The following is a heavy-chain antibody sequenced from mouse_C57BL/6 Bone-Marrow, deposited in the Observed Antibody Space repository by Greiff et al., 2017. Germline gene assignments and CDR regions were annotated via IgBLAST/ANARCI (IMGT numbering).Heavy chain of an antibody. V-gene: IGHV1-50*01. Sequence: QVQLQQPGAELVKPGASVKLSCKASGYTFTSYWMQWVKQRPGQGLEWIGEIDPSDSYTNYNQKFKGKATLTVDTSSSTAYMQLSSLTSDDSAVYYCARDYYGSRWYFDVWGTGTTVTVSS. D-gene: IGHD1-1*01. J-gene: IGHJ1*03. CDR1: GYTFTSYW. CDR2: IDPSDSYT. CDR3: ARDYYGSRWYFDV.